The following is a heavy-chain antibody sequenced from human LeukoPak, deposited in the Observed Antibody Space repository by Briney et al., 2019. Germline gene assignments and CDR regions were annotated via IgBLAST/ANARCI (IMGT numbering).Heavy chain of an antibody. V-gene: IGHV3-43D*03. CDR3: AKDVRGSTSWYGLDY. CDR1: GFTFDDYA. Sequence: GSLRLSCAASGFTFDDYAMHWVRQAPGKGLEWVSLISWDGGSTYYADSVKGRFTISRDNSKNSLYLQMNSLRSEDTASYYCAKDVRGSTSWYGLDYWGQGTLVTVSS. J-gene: IGHJ4*02. D-gene: IGHD6-13*01. CDR2: ISWDGGST.